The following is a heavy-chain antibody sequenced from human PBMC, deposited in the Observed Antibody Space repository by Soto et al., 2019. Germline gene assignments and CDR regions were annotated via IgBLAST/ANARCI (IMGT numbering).Heavy chain of an antibody. CDR2: ISYDGSNK. CDR1: GFTFSSYG. J-gene: IGHJ6*02. CDR3: AKEARIAVAAPYYYYGMDV. D-gene: IGHD6-19*01. Sequence: PGGSLRLSCAASGFTFSSYGMHWVRQAPGKGLEWVAVISYDGSNKYYADSVKGRFTISRDNSKNTLYLQMNSLRAEDTAVYYCAKEARIAVAAPYYYYGMDVWVQGTTVTVSS. V-gene: IGHV3-30*18.